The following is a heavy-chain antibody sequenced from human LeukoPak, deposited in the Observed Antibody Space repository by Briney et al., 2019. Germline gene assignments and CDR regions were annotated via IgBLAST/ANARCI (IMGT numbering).Heavy chain of an antibody. V-gene: IGHV4-31*03. CDR1: GGSISSGGYY. CDR3: ARAASPNKYYYGSGSYYKTLDY. D-gene: IGHD3-10*01. CDR2: IYYSGST. J-gene: IGHJ4*02. Sequence: SETLSLTCTVSGGSISSGGYYWSWNRQHPGKGLEWIGYIYYSGSTYYNPSLKSRVTISVDTSKNQFSLKLSSVTAADTAVYYCARAASPNKYYYGSGSYYKTLDYWGQGTLVTVSS.